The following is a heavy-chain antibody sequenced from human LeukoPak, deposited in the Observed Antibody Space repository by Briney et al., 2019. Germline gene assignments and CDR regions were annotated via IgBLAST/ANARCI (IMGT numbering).Heavy chain of an antibody. D-gene: IGHD3-3*02. CDR3: VRDSRPPDSIHFWSVNLFDP. CDR1: GFTFSDHY. J-gene: IGHJ5*02. CDR2: IYSSGST. V-gene: IGHV3-66*03. Sequence: GGSLRLSCAVSGFTFSDHYMDWVRQAPGKGLEWVSLIYSSGSTYYADSVKGRFTISRDNSKNTLYLQMNSLRPEDTAVYYCVRDSRPPDSIHFWSVNLFDPWGQGTLVTVSS.